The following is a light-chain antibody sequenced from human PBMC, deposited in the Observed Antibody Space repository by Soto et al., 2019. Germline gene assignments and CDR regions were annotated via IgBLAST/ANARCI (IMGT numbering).Light chain of an antibody. CDR2: DAS. V-gene: IGKV3-11*01. Sequence: EIVLTQSPATLSVSPGERAPLSCMASQSVSSKLAWYQQKPGQAPRLLIYDASKRATGIPVRFSGSGSGTDFTLTISGLEPEDFAVYYCQHFGNSLWTFGQGTKVDIK. CDR3: QHFGNSLWT. CDR1: QSVSSK. J-gene: IGKJ1*01.